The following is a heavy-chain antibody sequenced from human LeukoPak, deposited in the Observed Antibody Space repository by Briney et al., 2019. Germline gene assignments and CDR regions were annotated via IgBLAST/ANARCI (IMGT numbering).Heavy chain of an antibody. J-gene: IGHJ3*02. Sequence: PSQTLSLTCTVSGGSISSGSYYWSWIRQPAGKGLEWIGRIYTSASTNYNPSLKSRVTISVDTSKNQFSLKLSSVTAADTAVYYCASTTMTTLVHAFDIWGQGTMVTVSS. D-gene: IGHD3-22*01. CDR1: GGSISSGSYY. CDR2: IYTSAST. CDR3: ASTTMTTLVHAFDI. V-gene: IGHV4-61*02.